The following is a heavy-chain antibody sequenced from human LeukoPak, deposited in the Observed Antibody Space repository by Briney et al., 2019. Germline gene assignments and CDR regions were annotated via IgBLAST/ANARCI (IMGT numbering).Heavy chain of an antibody. J-gene: IGHJ4*02. CDR1: GFTFSSYG. V-gene: IGHV3-33*01. D-gene: IGHD2-15*01. Sequence: PGRSLRLSCAASGFTFSSYGMHWVRQAPGKGLEWVAFIWYDGSNKYYADSVKGRFTISRDNSKNTLYLQMNSLRAEDTAVYYCARFASRSYPYFDYWGQGTLVTVSS. CDR3: ARFASRSYPYFDY. CDR2: IWYDGSNK.